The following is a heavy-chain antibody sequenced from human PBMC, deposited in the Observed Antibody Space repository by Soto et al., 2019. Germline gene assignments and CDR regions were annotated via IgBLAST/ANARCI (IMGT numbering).Heavy chain of an antibody. CDR1: GFTLTSYP. J-gene: IGHJ5*02. CDR3: AREGDSNGGYNWFDP. CDR2: FSSSSGTI. D-gene: IGHD3-22*01. Sequence: PGGSLRLSCAASGFTLTSYPMHWVRQAPGKGLEWVSYFSSSSGTIYYADSVKGRFTISRDNAKNSLYLQMNSLRAEDTAVYYCAREGDSNGGYNWFDPWGQGT. V-gene: IGHV3-48*01.